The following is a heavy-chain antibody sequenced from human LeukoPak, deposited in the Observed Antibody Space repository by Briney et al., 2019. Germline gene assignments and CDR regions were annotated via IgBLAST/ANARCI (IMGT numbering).Heavy chain of an antibody. J-gene: IGHJ4*02. Sequence: GGSLRLSCSASGFTFSAYAMHCVRQAPGKGLEYVSAISPDGSNTYYADFVKGRFSISRDNSKNTLYLQMSSLRPEDTADYYCVPKGTEGYWGQGTLVTVSS. CDR3: VPKGTEGY. CDR1: GFTFSAYA. V-gene: IGHV3-64D*06. CDR2: ISPDGSNT.